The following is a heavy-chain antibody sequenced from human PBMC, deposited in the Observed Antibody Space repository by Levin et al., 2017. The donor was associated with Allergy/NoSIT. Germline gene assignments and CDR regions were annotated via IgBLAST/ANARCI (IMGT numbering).Heavy chain of an antibody. CDR2: ISGSGGST. Sequence: PGGSLRLSCAASGFTFSSYAMSWVRQAPGKGLEWVSAISGSGGSTYYADSVKGRFTISRDNSKNTLYLQMNSLRAEDTAVYYCAKESKEGPGIAVAGLRGRPHWGQGTLVTVSS. J-gene: IGHJ1*01. V-gene: IGHV3-23*01. CDR1: GFTFSSYA. CDR3: AKESKEGPGIAVAGLRGRPH. D-gene: IGHD6-19*01.